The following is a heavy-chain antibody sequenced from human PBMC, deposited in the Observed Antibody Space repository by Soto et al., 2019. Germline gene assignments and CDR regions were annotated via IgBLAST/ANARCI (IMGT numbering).Heavy chain of an antibody. CDR1: GYTFTSYG. Sequence: ASVKVSCKASGYTFTSYGIHWVRQAPGQRLGWMGWINAVNGDTKYSPKFQGRVTITRDTSASTAYMELSSLRSEDTAVYYCVRRHVSATGIDWFDPWGQGTLVTVSS. J-gene: IGHJ5*02. D-gene: IGHD6-13*01. V-gene: IGHV1-3*01. CDR2: INAVNGDT. CDR3: VRRHVSATGIDWFDP.